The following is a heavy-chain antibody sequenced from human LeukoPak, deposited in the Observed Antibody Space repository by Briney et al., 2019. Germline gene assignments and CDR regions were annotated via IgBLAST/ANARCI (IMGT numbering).Heavy chain of an antibody. CDR3: AGGRYCSSTSCYDY. CDR2: IYYSGST. J-gene: IGHJ4*02. V-gene: IGHV4-39*07. Sequence: PSETLSLTCTVSGGSISSSSYYWGWIRQPPGKGLEWIGSIYYSGSTYYNPSLKSRVTISVDTSKNQFSLKLSSVTAADTAVYYCAGGRYCSSTSCYDYWGQGTLVTVSP. CDR1: GGSISSSSYY. D-gene: IGHD2-2*01.